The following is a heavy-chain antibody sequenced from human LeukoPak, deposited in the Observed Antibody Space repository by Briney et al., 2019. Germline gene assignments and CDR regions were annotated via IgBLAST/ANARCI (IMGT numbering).Heavy chain of an antibody. V-gene: IGHV4-59*01. CDR2: IYHSGST. J-gene: IGHJ2*01. CDR1: GGTIRSYY. D-gene: IGHD6-19*01. CDR3: ARRDSGGYGYFDL. Sequence: PSETLSLTCTVSGGTIRSYYWSWIRQPSGKGLEWIGYIYHSGSTSYNPSLKSRVTISVDTSKNQFSLRLTSLTAADTAVYYCARRDSGGYGYFDLWGRGTLVTVSS.